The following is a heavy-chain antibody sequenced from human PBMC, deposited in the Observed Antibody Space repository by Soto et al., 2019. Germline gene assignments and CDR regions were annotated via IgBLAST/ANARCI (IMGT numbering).Heavy chain of an antibody. CDR1: GFTFSDYS. CDR2: ITGSGSYI. D-gene: IGHD4-17*01. J-gene: IGHJ6*03. Sequence: GGSLRLSCAASGFTFSDYSMNWVRQAPGKGLEWVSSITGSGSYIYYADSLKGRFTISRDNAKDSLYLQLSSLRVEDTAVYYCARDLSGDYGYYYYLDVWGKGTTVTVSS. V-gene: IGHV3-21*01. CDR3: ARDLSGDYGYYYYLDV.